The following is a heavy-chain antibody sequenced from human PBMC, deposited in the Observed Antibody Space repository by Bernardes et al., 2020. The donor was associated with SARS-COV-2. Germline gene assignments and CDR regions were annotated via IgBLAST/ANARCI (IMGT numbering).Heavy chain of an antibody. V-gene: IGHV1-18*01. CDR1: GYTFINYG. Sequence: ASVKVSCKASGYTFINYGFSWVRQAPGQGLEWMGWISAYNGDTNYAQKVQGRVTMTTETSTNTAYMELRSLRSDDTAVYYCARVMASVISFDYWGQGTLVTVSS. CDR2: ISAYNGDT. D-gene: IGHD2-21*01. J-gene: IGHJ4*02. CDR3: ARVMASVISFDY.